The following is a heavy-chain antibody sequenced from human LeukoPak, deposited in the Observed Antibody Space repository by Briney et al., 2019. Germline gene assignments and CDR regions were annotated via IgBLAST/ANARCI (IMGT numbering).Heavy chain of an antibody. CDR2: IKQDGSEK. V-gene: IGHV3-7*01. J-gene: IGHJ4*02. CDR3: SKASYYVLPCFDS. Sequence: GGSLRLSCAASGFTFSSYWMSWVRQAPGKGLEWVANIKQDGSEKYYVDSVKGRFTISRDNAKNSLYLQMNSLRAEDTAVYYCSKASYYVLPCFDSWGQGTLVTVSS. CDR1: GFTFSSYW. D-gene: IGHD3-10*02.